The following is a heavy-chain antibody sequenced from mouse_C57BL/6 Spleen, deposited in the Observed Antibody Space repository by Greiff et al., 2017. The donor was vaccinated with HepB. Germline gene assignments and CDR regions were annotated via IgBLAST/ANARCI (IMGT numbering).Heavy chain of an antibody. CDR2: ISSGSSTI. J-gene: IGHJ2*01. CDR1: GFTFSDYG. CDR3: ASLFITTVVAHFDD. V-gene: IGHV5-17*01. D-gene: IGHD1-1*01. Sequence: EVKVVESGGGLVKPGGSLKLSCAASGFTFSDYGMHWVRQAPEKGLEWVAYISSGSSTIYYADTVKGRFTISRDNAKNTLFLQMTSLRSEDTAMYYCASLFITTVVAHFDDWGQGTTLTVSS.